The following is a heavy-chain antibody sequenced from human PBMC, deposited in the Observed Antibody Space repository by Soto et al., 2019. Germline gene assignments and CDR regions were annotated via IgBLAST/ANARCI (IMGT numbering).Heavy chain of an antibody. CDR3: ARVQRERRYYYYGMDV. Sequence: QVQLVQSGAEEKKPGASVKVSCKASGYTFTSYAMHWVRQAPGQRLEWMGWINAGNGNTKYSQKFQGRVTITRDTSASTAHMELSSLRSEDTAVYYCARVQRERRYYYYGMDVWGQGTTVTVSS. V-gene: IGHV1-3*05. CDR2: INAGNGNT. D-gene: IGHD1-1*01. J-gene: IGHJ6*02. CDR1: GYTFTSYA.